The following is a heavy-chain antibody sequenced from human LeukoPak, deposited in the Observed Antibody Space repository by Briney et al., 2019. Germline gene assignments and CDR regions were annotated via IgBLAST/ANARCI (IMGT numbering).Heavy chain of an antibody. D-gene: IGHD4-17*01. V-gene: IGHV4-31*03. CDR1: GGSISSGGYY. CDR3: ARSHETTVTTGDAFDI. CDR2: IYYSGST. J-gene: IGHJ3*02. Sequence: SETLSLTCTVSGGSISSGGYYWSWIRQHPGKGLEWIGYIYYSGSTYYNPSLKSRVTISVDTSKNQFSLKLSSVTAADTAVYYCARSHETTVTTGDAFDIWGQGTMVTVSS.